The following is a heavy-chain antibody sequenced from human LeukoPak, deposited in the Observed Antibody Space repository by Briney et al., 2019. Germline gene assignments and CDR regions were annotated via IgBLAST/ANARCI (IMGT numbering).Heavy chain of an antibody. CDR1: GFTFDDYG. J-gene: IGHJ4*02. D-gene: IGHD3-10*01. Sequence: GGSLRLSCAASGFTFDDYGMSWVRQAPGKGLEWVAAIGSAGDTYYPGSVKGRFTISRENAKNSLYVQMNSLRAEDTAVYYCARASGIWFGTNYFDYWGQGTLVTVSS. V-gene: IGHV3-13*01. CDR3: ARASGIWFGTNYFDY. CDR2: IGSAGDT.